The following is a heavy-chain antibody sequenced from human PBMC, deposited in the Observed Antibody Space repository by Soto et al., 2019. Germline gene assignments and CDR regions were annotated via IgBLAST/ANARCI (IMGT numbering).Heavy chain of an antibody. D-gene: IGHD2-2*01. CDR2: IGTAGDP. J-gene: IGHJ3*02. Sequence: GGSLRLSCAASGFTFSSYDMHWVRQATGKGLEWVSAIGTAGDPYYPGSVKGRFTISRENAKNSLYLQMNSLRAGDTAVYSCVRGRVPAADHDAFDIWGQGTMVTVSS. CDR1: GFTFSSYD. V-gene: IGHV3-13*05. CDR3: VRGRVPAADHDAFDI.